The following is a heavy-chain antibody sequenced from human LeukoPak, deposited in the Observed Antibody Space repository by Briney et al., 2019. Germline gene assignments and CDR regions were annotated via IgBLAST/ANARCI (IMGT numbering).Heavy chain of an antibody. CDR1: GYTFTTFG. CDR3: ARVGSDCNDGNCY. Sequence: ASVKVSCKASGYTFTTFGITWVRQAPGQGLEWMGRISTYNGDTNYAQNLQGRVTMTTDTSTNTAHMELRSLTSDDTAVYYCARVGSDCNDGNCYWGQGTLVTVSS. D-gene: IGHD2-15*01. J-gene: IGHJ4*02. V-gene: IGHV1-18*01. CDR2: ISTYNGDT.